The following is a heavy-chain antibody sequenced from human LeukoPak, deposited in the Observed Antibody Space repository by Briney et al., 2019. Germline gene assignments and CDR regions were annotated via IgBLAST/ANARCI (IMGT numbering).Heavy chain of an antibody. CDR3: ARGQYSGSYYSRPSFDY. J-gene: IGHJ4*02. CDR1: GGSFSGYY. V-gene: IGHV4-34*01. Sequence: SETLSLTCAVYGGSFSGYYWGWIRQPPGKGLEWIGSIYYSGSTYYNPSLKSRVTISVDTSKNQFSLKLSSVTAADTAVYYCARGQYSGSYYSRPSFDYWGQGTLVTVSS. CDR2: IYYSGST. D-gene: IGHD1-26*01.